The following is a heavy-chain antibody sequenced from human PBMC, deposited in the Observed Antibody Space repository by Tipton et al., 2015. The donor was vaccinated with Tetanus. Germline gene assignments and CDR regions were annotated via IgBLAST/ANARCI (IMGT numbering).Heavy chain of an antibody. CDR2: IWYDGSNK. Sequence: SLRLSCAASGFTFSSYGMHWVRQAPGKGLEWVTVIWYDGSNKYYADSVKGRFTISRDNSKNTAYLQMNSLRAEDTAVYYCARDRDDYGDYAPGFDYWGQGTLVTVSS. CDR3: ARDRDDYGDYAPGFDY. D-gene: IGHD4-17*01. CDR1: GFTFSSYG. V-gene: IGHV3-33*01. J-gene: IGHJ4*02.